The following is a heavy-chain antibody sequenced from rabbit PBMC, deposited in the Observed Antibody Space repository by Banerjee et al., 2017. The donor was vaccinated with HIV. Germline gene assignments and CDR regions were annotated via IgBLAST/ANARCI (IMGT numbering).Heavy chain of an antibody. V-gene: IGHV1S45*01. CDR2: INTISGDT. D-gene: IGHD6-1*01. CDR3: ARSDDAGYGFDL. CDR1: GFSFSNKYV. J-gene: IGHJ6*01. Sequence: QEQLEESGGGLVQPEGSLTLTCTASGFSFSNKYVMCWVRQAPGKGLEWNACINTISGDTVYATWAKGRFTISKASWTTVTLQMTSLTAADTATYFCARSDDAGYGFDLWGPGTLVTVS.